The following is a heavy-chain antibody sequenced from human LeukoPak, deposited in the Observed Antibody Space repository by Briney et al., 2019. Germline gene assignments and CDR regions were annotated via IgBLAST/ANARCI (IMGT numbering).Heavy chain of an antibody. Sequence: GGSLRLSCAASEFTFSSYDLNWVRQAPGKGLEWVSSIISSSTYIYYADSLKGRFTISRDNAKNSQYLQMNSLRAEDTPVYYCARGDDFWSGYSPIDYWGQGTLVTVSS. V-gene: IGHV3-21*01. J-gene: IGHJ4*02. D-gene: IGHD3-3*01. CDR3: ARGDDFWSGYSPIDY. CDR2: IISSSTYI. CDR1: EFTFSSYD.